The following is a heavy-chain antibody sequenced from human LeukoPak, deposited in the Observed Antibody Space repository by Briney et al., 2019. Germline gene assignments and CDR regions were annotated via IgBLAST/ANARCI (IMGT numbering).Heavy chain of an antibody. V-gene: IGHV4-59*01. CDR2: IYYSGST. D-gene: IGHD5-18*01. J-gene: IGHJ4*02. CDR3: ARQDTAMVYFDY. Sequence: SETLSLTCTVSGGSISSYYGSWIRQPPGKGLEWIGYIYYSGSTNYNPSLKSRVTISVDTSKNQFSLKLSSVTAADTAVYYCARQDTAMVYFDYWGQGTMVTVSS. CDR1: GGSISSYY.